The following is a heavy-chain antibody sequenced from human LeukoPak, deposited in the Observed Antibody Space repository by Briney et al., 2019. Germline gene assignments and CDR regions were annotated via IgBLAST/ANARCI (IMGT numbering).Heavy chain of an antibody. CDR3: AREPPKRYSGYDPTGWFDP. V-gene: IGHV5-51*01. CDR2: IYPGDSET. D-gene: IGHD5-12*01. J-gene: IGHJ5*02. CDR1: GYSFTSYW. Sequence: PGESLKISCKGSGYSFTSYWIGWVCQMPGKGLEWMGTIYPGDSETRYSPSFQGQVTISADKSISTAYLQWSSLKASDTAMYHCAREPPKRYSGYDPTGWFDPWGQGTLVTVSS.